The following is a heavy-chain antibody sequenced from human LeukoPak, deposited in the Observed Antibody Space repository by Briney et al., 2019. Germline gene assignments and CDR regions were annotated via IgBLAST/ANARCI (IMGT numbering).Heavy chain of an antibody. CDR1: GFSFSSYA. J-gene: IGHJ6*04. D-gene: IGHD3-10*01. CDR3: AREVQAFHYYGSGMDV. V-gene: IGHV3-64*01. CDR2: ISSNGGST. Sequence: GGSLRLSCAASGFSFSSYAMHWVRQAPGKGLEYVSAISSNGGSTYYANSVKGRFTISRDNSKNTLYLQMGSLRAEDTAVYYCAREVQAFHYYGSGMDVWGKGTTVTISS.